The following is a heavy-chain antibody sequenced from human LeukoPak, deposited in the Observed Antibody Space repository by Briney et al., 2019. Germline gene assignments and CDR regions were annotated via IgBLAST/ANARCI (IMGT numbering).Heavy chain of an antibody. V-gene: IGHV1-18*01. CDR2: ISAYNGNT. CDR3: ARDLWGVRGVISDY. J-gene: IGHJ4*02. Sequence: ASVKLSCTASGYTFTSYGISWVRQAPGQGLEWMGWISAYNGNTNYAQKLQGRVTMTTDTSTSTAYMELRSLRSDDTAVYYCARDLWGVRGVISDYWGQGTLVTVSS. CDR1: GYTFTSYG. D-gene: IGHD3-10*01.